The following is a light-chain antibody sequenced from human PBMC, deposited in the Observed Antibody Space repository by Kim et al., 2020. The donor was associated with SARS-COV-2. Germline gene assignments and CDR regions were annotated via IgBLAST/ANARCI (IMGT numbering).Light chain of an antibody. V-gene: IGKV3-20*01. CDR1: QRVISRY. CDR2: AAS. J-gene: IGKJ4*01. Sequence: LSAGDTVTLSRRTSQRVISRYLAWYQQKPGQAPRLLIYAASARAPGIPDRFRGSGAGTDFALTITGLEAEDFGVYYCHQYGSSPLTFGGGTKLEI. CDR3: HQYGSSPLT.